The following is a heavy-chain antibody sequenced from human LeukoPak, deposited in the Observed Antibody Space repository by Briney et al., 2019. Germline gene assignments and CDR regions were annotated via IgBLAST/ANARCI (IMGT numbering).Heavy chain of an antibody. J-gene: IGHJ5*02. Sequence: SETLSLTCTVSGGSISYYYWSWIRQPPGKGLEWIGYIYRSGSTNYNPSLKSRVTMSVDTSKNQFSLKLSSVTAADTAVYYCAREENWFDPWGQGTLVTVSS. CDR1: GGSISYYY. CDR3: AREENWFDP. CDR2: IYRSGST. V-gene: IGHV4-59*12.